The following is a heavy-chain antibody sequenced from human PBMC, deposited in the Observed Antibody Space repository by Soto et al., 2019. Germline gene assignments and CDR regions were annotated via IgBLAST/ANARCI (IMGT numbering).Heavy chain of an antibody. J-gene: IGHJ4*02. V-gene: IGHV4-34*01. D-gene: IGHD2-15*01. CDR2: VNHGGST. Sequence: SETLSLTCAVSGGSFSGFFWGWIRQPPGKGLEWIGEVNHGGSTNYNPSLKSRVTISSDTSKNHFSLTLRSVTTADTAVYYCARAAVAAGGPFDKWGQGALVTVSS. CDR1: GGSFSGFF. CDR3: ARAAVAAGGPFDK.